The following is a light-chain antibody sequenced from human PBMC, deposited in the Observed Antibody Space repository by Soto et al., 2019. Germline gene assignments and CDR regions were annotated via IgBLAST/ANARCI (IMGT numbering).Light chain of an antibody. CDR1: TSDIGSYDL. V-gene: IGLV2-23*02. CDR2: GVN. J-gene: IGLJ2*01. CDR3: YSYGLSNTFA. Sequence: QSVLTQPASVSGSPGQSITISCTGTTSDIGSYDLVSWYRQHPGEAPSLLIYGVNKRPSGVSNRFSGSKSGNTAYLTIPGLQAEDEAHYWCYSYGLSNTFAFGGGTKLTVL.